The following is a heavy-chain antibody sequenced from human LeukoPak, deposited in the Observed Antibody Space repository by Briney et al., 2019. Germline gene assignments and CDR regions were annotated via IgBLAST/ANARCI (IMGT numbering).Heavy chain of an antibody. D-gene: IGHD5-18*01. Sequence: GGSLRLSCAASGFPFSSYGMHWVRQAPGKGLAGVAVIWYDGSNKYYADYVKGRFTISRDNSKNTLYLQMNSLRAEDTAVYYCAKDRGYSYGYRGLDYWGQGTLVTVSS. CDR1: GFPFSSYG. J-gene: IGHJ4*02. CDR2: IWYDGSNK. V-gene: IGHV3-33*06. CDR3: AKDRGYSYGYRGLDY.